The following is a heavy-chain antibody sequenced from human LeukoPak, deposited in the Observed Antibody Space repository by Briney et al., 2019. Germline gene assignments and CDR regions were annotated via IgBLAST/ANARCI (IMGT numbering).Heavy chain of an antibody. J-gene: IGHJ5*01. CDR2: ITSSGDAT. D-gene: IGHD3-22*01. Sequence: ETLSLTCAVSGYSISSGYYWGWIRQPPGKGLEWVSSITSSGDATFYADSVKDHFTISRDNSRSTLYLQMSRLRVEDTAVYYCAKDRPNYHESNGHYYRLNGDSWGQGTLVTVSS. CDR1: GYSISSGYY. CDR3: AKDRPNYHESNGHYYRLNGDS. V-gene: IGHV3-23*01.